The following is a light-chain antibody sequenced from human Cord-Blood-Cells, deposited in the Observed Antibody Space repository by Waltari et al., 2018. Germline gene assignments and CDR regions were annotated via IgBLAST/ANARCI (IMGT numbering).Light chain of an antibody. CDR3: CSYAGSRYV. CDR2: EGS. V-gene: IGLV2-23*01. Sequence: QSALTQPASVSGSPGQSITISCTGTSSDVGGYNLVSWYQKPPGKAPNLMIYEGSKRPSGVSNRFSGSKSGNTASLTISGLQAEDEADYYCCSYAGSRYVFGTGTKVTVL. J-gene: IGLJ1*01. CDR1: SSDVGGYNL.